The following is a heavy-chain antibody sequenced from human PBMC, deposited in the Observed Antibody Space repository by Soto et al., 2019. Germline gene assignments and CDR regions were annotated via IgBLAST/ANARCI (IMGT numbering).Heavy chain of an antibody. D-gene: IGHD3-3*01. V-gene: IGHV2-5*01. Sequence: SGPTLVNPTQTLTLTCTFSGFSLSTSGVGVGWIRQPPGKALEWLALIYWNDDKRYSPSLKSRLTITKDTSKNQVVLTMTNMDPVDTATYYCAQRHAGPDFWSGYRFDYWGQATLVTVSS. CDR3: AQRHAGPDFWSGYRFDY. J-gene: IGHJ4*02. CDR1: GFSLSTSGVG. CDR2: IYWNDDK.